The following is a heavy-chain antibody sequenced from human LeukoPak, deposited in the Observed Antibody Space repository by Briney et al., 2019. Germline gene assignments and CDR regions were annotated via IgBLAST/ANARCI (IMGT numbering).Heavy chain of an antibody. CDR2: IWSDGSTK. D-gene: IGHD2-15*01. Sequence: GGSLRLSCAASGFSFSSCGMHWVRQAPGKGLEWVAVIWSDGSTKYYADSVKGRFTISRDNSKNTVFLQMNSLRAEDTAVYYCARDCSGGSCSYFDYWGQGTLVTVSS. CDR1: GFSFSSCG. V-gene: IGHV3-33*01. J-gene: IGHJ4*02. CDR3: ARDCSGGSCSYFDY.